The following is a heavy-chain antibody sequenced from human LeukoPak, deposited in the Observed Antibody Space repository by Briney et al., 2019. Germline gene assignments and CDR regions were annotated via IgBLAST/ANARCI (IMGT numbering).Heavy chain of an antibody. Sequence: SVKVSCKASGGTFSSYAVSWVRQAPGQGLEWMGGIIPIFGTANYAQKFQGRVTITADESTSTAYMELSSLRSEDTAVYYCAREETTPDAFDIWGQGTMVTVSS. CDR2: IIPIFGTA. V-gene: IGHV1-69*13. CDR3: AREETTPDAFDI. CDR1: GGTFSSYA. J-gene: IGHJ3*02. D-gene: IGHD4-11*01.